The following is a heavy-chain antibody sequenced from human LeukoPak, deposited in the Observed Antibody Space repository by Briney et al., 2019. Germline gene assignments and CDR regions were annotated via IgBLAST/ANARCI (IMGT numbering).Heavy chain of an antibody. Sequence: GGSLRLSCAASGFTFSSYAMSWVRRAPGTGLEWVSAISGSGGSTYYADSVKGRFTISRDNSTNKMYLQMNSLRAEATAVYYCAKVDGPQQPDAFDIWGQGTMVTVSS. D-gene: IGHD6-13*01. V-gene: IGHV3-23*01. CDR1: GFTFSSYA. CDR3: AKVDGPQQPDAFDI. J-gene: IGHJ3*02. CDR2: ISGSGGST.